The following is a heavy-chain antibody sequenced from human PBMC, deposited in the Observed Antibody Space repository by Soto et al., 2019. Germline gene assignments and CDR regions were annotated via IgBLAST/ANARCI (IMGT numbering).Heavy chain of an antibody. D-gene: IGHD2-8*02. CDR2: IIPILDIT. V-gene: IGHV1-69*02. CDR3: ASHFTGVLVLGTSPPGGDNYGWDV. CDR1: GGTFSRYT. Sequence: QVQLVQSGAEVKKPGSSVKVSCKASGGTFSRYTFTWVRQAPGQGLEWMGRIIPILDITNYAQNFQGRVTITADKSTSTAYMELSSLRSDDTAVYYCASHFTGVLVLGTSPPGGDNYGWDVWGQGTRVTVSS. J-gene: IGHJ6*02.